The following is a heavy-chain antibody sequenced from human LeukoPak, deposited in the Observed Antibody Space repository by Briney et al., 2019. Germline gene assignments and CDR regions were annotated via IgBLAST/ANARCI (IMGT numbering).Heavy chain of an antibody. CDR2: IYPGDSHP. Sequence: PGKSLKISCKGSRYIFTTYWIGWVRQMPGKGLEWMGIIYPGDSHPRYSPSFQGQVTISADKSISTAYLQWSSLKASDSAMYYCVRHGLGSSWFGFDYWGQGTLVTVSS. CDR3: VRHGLGSSWFGFDY. CDR1: RYIFTTYW. V-gene: IGHV5-51*01. D-gene: IGHD6-13*01. J-gene: IGHJ4*02.